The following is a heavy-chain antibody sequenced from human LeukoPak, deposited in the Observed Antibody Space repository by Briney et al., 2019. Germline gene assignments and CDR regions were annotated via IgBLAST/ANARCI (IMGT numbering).Heavy chain of an antibody. J-gene: IGHJ4*02. CDR1: GASINSHF. V-gene: IGHV4-59*08. Sequence: SGTLSLTCTVSGASINSHFWSSIRQPPGKGLEWVGSIYYTGSSNYNPSLESRVTISVDTSKNQFSLKLSSVTAADTAVYYCARGRYYFDYWGQGTLVTVSS. CDR3: ARGRYYFDY. CDR2: IYYTGSS.